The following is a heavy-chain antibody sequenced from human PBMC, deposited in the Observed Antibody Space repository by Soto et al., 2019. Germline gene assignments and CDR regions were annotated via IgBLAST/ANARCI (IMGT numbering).Heavy chain of an antibody. CDR3: ARGEGGYDSAAIDY. CDR1: GGSISSYY. V-gene: IGHV4-59*01. D-gene: IGHD5-12*01. J-gene: IGHJ4*02. Sequence: PSETLSLTCTVSGGSISSYYWSWIRQPPGKGLEWIGYIYYSGSTNYNPSLKSRVTISVDTSKNQFSLKLSSVTAADTAVYYCARGEGGYDSAAIDYWGQGTLVTVS. CDR2: IYYSGST.